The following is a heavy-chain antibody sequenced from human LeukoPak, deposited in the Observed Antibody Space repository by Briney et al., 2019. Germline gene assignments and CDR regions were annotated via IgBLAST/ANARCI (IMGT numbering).Heavy chain of an antibody. D-gene: IGHD2-15*01. CDR1: GHTFSNYD. CDR3: ARAGYCGDGGCRGGSAFDV. V-gene: IGHV1-18*01. J-gene: IGHJ3*01. CDR2: ISAYNGDT. Sequence: GASVKVSCKTSGHTFSNYDIYWVRQAPGQGLECMGWISAYNGDTRYAQILQGRFTVTTDTSTSTAYMELRSLTSDDTAVYYCARAGYCGDGGCRGGSAFDVWGQGTMVSVSS.